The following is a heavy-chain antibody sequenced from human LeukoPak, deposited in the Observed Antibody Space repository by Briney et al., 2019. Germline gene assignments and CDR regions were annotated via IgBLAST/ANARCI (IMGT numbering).Heavy chain of an antibody. CDR3: ARSRDYDFWSGPYNWFDP. CDR2: INHSGST. Sequence: PSETLSLTCAVYGGSFSGYYWSWIRQPPGKGLEWIGEINHSGSTNYNPSLKSRVTMSVDTSKNQFSLKLSSVTAADTAVYYCARSRDYDFWSGPYNWFDPWGQGTLVTVSS. J-gene: IGHJ5*02. V-gene: IGHV4-34*01. D-gene: IGHD3-3*01. CDR1: GGSFSGYY.